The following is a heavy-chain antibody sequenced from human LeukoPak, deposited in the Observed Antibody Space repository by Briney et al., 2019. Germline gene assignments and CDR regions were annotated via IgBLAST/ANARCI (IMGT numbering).Heavy chain of an antibody. CDR1: GFTFSSYW. V-gene: IGHV3-74*01. CDR2: ISSDGSGT. J-gene: IGHJ4*02. Sequence: PGGSLRLSCAASGFTFSSYWMHWVRQAPGKGLVWVSRISSDGSGTNYADSVEGRFTISRDNAKSALYLQMNSLRAEDTAVYYCARGGLSSSFDYWGQGTLVIVSS. CDR3: ARGGLSSSFDY. D-gene: IGHD6-13*01.